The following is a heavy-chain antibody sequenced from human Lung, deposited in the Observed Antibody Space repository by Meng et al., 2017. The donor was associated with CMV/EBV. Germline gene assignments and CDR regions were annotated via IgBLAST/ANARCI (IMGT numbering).Heavy chain of an antibody. J-gene: IGHJ1*01. CDR1: CYPFTSYG. Sequence: QVQLVQSGPEVKKPGXSWKVSCKTSCYPFTSYGISCVRQAPGQGLEWMGWISPYSGNTKYAQNLQGRVTLTTDTSTDTAYMELGSLIFDDTAVYYCARDPRYSDNWFRAGDFQQWGQGTLVTVSS. V-gene: IGHV1-18*01. CDR2: ISPYSGNT. CDR3: ARDPRYSDNWFRAGDFQQ. D-gene: IGHD1-1*01.